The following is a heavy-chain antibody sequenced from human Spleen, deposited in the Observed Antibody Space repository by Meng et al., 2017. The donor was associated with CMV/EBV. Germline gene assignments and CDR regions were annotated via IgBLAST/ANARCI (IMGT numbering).Heavy chain of an antibody. CDR3: ARGGSRIVVVPAAIPDY. J-gene: IGHJ4*02. CDR1: GYTFTGYY. V-gene: IGHV1-2*02. CDR2: INPNSGGT. D-gene: IGHD2-2*02. Sequence: ASVKVSCKASGYTFTGYYIHWVRQAPGQGLEWMGWINPNSGGTNYAQKFQGRVTMTRDTSISTAYMELSRLRSDDTAAYYCARGGSRIVVVPAAIPDYWGQGTLVTVSS.